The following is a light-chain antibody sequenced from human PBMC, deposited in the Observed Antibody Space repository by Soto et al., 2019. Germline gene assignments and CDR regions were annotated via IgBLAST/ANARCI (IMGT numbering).Light chain of an antibody. J-gene: IGLJ1*01. Sequence: QSALTQPASVSGSPGQSITISCTGTSSDVGGYNYVSWYQQHPGKAPKLMIYEVSTRPSGVSNRFSGSKYGNTASLTISALQAEDEADYYCSSYTSSSTYVFGTGTKLTVL. CDR1: SSDVGGYNY. CDR3: SSYTSSSTYV. CDR2: EVS. V-gene: IGLV2-14*01.